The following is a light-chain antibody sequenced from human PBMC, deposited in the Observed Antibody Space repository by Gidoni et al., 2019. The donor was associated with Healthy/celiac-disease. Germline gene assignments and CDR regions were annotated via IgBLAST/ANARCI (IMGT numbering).Light chain of an antibody. Sequence: IVFTQSPGTLSLFPGERATLSCRASQSVSSSYLAWYQQKPGQAPRLLIYGASSRATGIPDRFSGSGSGTDFTLTISRLEPEDFAVYYCQQYGSSPPHTFGGGTKVEIK. CDR2: GAS. V-gene: IGKV3-20*01. J-gene: IGKJ4*01. CDR3: QQYGSSPPHT. CDR1: QSVSSSY.